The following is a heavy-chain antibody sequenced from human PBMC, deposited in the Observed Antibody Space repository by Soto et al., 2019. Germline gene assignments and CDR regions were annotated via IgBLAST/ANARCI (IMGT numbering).Heavy chain of an antibody. J-gene: IGHJ4*02. Sequence: SETLSLTCTVSGGSISSGGYYWSWIRQHPGKGLEWIGYIYYSGSTYYNPSLKSRVTISVDTSKNQFSLKLSSVTAADTAVYYCASIQIAVAGTGFDYWGQGTLVTVSS. CDR1: GGSISSGGYY. CDR2: IYYSGST. CDR3: ASIQIAVAGTGFDY. V-gene: IGHV4-31*03. D-gene: IGHD6-19*01.